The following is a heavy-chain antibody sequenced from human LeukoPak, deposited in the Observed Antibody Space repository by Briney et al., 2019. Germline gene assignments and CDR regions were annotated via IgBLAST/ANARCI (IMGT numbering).Heavy chain of an antibody. J-gene: IGHJ5*02. D-gene: IGHD2-21*02. CDR3: AKGDSGGDYH. CDR1: GFTFSNYA. CDR2: ISVSGGNT. V-gene: IGHV3-23*01. Sequence: GGSLRLSCAASGFTFSNYAMTWVRQAPGKGLEWVSTISVSGGNTFYADLAKGRFTISRDNSKNTLYLQMNSLRVEDTAIYYCAKGDSGGDYHWGQGTLVTVSS.